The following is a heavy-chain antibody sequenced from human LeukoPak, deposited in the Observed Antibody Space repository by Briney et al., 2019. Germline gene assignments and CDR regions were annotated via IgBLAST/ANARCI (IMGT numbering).Heavy chain of an antibody. CDR2: ISYDGSNK. J-gene: IGHJ4*02. CDR1: GFTFSSHG. CDR3: AKAGDN. Sequence: GGSLRLSCAASGFTFSSHGMRWARQAPGKGLEWVAVISYDGSNKYYADSVKGRFTISRDNSKNTLYLQMNSLRAEDTAVYYCAKAGDNWGQGTLVTVSS. V-gene: IGHV3-30*18.